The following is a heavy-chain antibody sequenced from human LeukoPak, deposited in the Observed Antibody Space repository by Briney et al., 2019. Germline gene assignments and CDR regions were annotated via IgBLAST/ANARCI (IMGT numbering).Heavy chain of an antibody. D-gene: IGHD5/OR15-5a*01. J-gene: IGHJ3*02. V-gene: IGHV4-59*08. Sequence: PSETLSLTCSVSGGSINNYYWNWIRQPPWKGLEWIGYIYYSGSTRYNPSLQSRVSMSIGTSKTQFSLKLDSVTAADTAVYYCARRLRLKNPGGDAFDIWGQGTVVTVSS. CDR3: ARRLRLKNPGGDAFDI. CDR2: IYYSGST. CDR1: GGSINNYY.